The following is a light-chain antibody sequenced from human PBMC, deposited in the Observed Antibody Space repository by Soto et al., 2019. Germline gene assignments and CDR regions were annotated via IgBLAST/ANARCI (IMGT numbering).Light chain of an antibody. CDR1: QSVSGIY. J-gene: IGKJ4*01. Sequence: EIVLTQSPGTLSLSPGERATLSCRASQSVSGIYLAWYQQKPGQAPRLLIYGASSRATGIPDRFSGSGSGTDFTLTISSLQPEDFATYYCQQSYSTPLTFGGGTKVEIK. CDR3: QQSYSTPLT. CDR2: GAS. V-gene: IGKV3-20*01.